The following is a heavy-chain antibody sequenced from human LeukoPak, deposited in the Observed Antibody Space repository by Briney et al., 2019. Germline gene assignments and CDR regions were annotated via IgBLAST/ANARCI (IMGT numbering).Heavy chain of an antibody. Sequence: GGSLXXSCAASGFTFSSYAMHWVRQAPGKGLEWVAVISYDGSNKYYADSVKGRFTISRDNSKNTLYLQMNSQRAEDTAVYYXXXDXXXXXPXXWXXDYWGQGTLVTVSS. CDR3: XXDXXXXXPXXWXXDY. V-gene: IGHV3-30*04. J-gene: IGHJ4*02. CDR1: GFTFSSYA. CDR2: ISYDGSNK.